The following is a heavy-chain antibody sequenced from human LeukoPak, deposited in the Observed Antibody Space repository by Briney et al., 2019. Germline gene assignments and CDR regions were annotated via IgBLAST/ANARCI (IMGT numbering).Heavy chain of an antibody. CDR1: GSSISSTSYF. CDR3: ARHGVYSSSHRPMIDY. Sequence: SETLSLTCTVSGSSISSTSYFWGWIRQPPGKGLEWIGSIYYSGSTYFNPSLKSRVTISVATSKNQFSPKLRSVTAADTAVYFCARHGVYSSSHRPMIDYWGQGAPVTVSS. D-gene: IGHD6-13*01. J-gene: IGHJ4*02. CDR2: IYYSGST. V-gene: IGHV4-39*01.